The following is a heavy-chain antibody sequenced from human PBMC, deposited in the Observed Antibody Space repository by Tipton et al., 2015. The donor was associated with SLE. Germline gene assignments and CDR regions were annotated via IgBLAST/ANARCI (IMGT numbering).Heavy chain of an antibody. J-gene: IGHJ4*02. CDR2: IYDSGST. Sequence: TLSLTCTVSGGSISSHYWSWIRQPPGKGLEWIGYIYDSGSTNYNPSLKSRVTISVDTSKNQFSLKLSSVTAEDTAVYYCAKDLYDYVWDLGYWGQGTLVTVSS. CDR3: AKDLYDYVWDLGY. CDR1: GGSISSHY. D-gene: IGHD3-16*01. V-gene: IGHV4-59*11.